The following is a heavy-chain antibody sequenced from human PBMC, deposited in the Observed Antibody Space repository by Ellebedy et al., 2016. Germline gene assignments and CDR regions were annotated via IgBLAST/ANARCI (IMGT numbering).Heavy chain of an antibody. CDR1: GGSISSSSYY. CDR3: ARHIYDSSGYYFGGYYYYYMDV. CDR2: IYYSGST. Sequence: GSLRLXXTVSGGSISSSSYYWGWIRQPPGKGLEWIGSIYYSGSTYYNPSLKSRVTISVDTSKNQFSLKLSSVTAADTAVYYCARHIYDSSGYYFGGYYYYYMDVWGKGTTVTVSS. J-gene: IGHJ6*03. D-gene: IGHD3-22*01. V-gene: IGHV4-39*01.